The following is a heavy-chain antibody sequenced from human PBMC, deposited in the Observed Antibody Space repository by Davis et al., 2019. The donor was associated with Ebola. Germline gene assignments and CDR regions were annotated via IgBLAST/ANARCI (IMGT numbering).Heavy chain of an antibody. J-gene: IGHJ6*02. Sequence: AASVKVSCKASGYTFISYSITWVRQAPGQGLEWMGWISPYNGHTNYAQKVQGRVTMTTDMSTNTAYMELRSLTSDDTAVYYCARDVKDFWSGNLDVWGQRTTVTVSS. CDR3: ARDVKDFWSGNLDV. CDR1: GYTFISYS. CDR2: ISPYNGHT. V-gene: IGHV1-18*01. D-gene: IGHD3-3*01.